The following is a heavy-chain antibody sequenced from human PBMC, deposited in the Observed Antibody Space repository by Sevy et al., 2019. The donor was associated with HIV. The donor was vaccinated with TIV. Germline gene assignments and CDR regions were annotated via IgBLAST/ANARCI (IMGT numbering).Heavy chain of an antibody. V-gene: IGHV3-21*01. J-gene: IGHJ4*02. CDR3: VKEGRDDFNPYFDY. Sequence: GGSLRLSCAASGFSFSSYNMNWVRQAPGKGLEWVSGISRRSDYIYYAESVKGRFTSSRDNAKISLFLQMNSLRPEDTGVYYCVKEGRDDFNPYFDYWGQGALVTVSS. CDR1: GFSFSSYN. CDR2: ISRRSDYI. D-gene: IGHD3-10*01.